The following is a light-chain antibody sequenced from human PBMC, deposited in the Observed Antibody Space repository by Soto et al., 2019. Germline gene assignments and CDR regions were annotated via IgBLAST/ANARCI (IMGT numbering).Light chain of an antibody. CDR3: RSYAGSYTVV. CDR1: SSDVGGYNY. V-gene: IGLV2-11*01. Sequence: QSVLTQPRSVSGSPGQSVTISCTGTSSDVGGYNYVSWYQQHPGKAPKLMIYDVSKRPSGVPDRFSGSKSGNTASLTISGLQLADEADYHCRSYAGSYTVVFGGGTKLTVL. J-gene: IGLJ2*01. CDR2: DVS.